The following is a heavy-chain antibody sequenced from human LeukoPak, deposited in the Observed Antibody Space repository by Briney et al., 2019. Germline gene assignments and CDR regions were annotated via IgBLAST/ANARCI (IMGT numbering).Heavy chain of an antibody. Sequence: GGSLRLSCVVSGFTFRNEEMNWVRQASGKGLEWIAYISNTGSPIHYRDSEKGRFTISRDNAQSSLFLQMNSLRPDDTAIYYCARGGNYAPFDYWGQGALVAVSS. V-gene: IGHV3-48*03. J-gene: IGHJ4*02. CDR2: ISNTGSPI. CDR3: ARGGNYAPFDY. D-gene: IGHD1-26*01. CDR1: GFTFRNEE.